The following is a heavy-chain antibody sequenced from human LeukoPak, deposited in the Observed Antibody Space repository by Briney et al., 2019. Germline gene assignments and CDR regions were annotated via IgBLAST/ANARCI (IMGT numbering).Heavy chain of an antibody. V-gene: IGHV3-23*01. Sequence: PGGSLRLSCAASGFTFSSYAMSWVRQAPGKGLEWVSAISGSGGSTYYADSVKGRFTISRDNSKNTLYLQMNSLRAEDAALYYCATGLIPTVTGVEFDYWGPGTLVTVSS. J-gene: IGHJ4*02. D-gene: IGHD6-19*01. CDR2: ISGSGGST. CDR1: GFTFSSYA. CDR3: ATGLIPTVTGVEFDY.